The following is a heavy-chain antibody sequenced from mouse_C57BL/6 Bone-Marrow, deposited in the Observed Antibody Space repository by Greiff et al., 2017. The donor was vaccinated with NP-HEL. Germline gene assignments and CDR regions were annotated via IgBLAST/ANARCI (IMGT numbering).Heavy chain of an antibody. D-gene: IGHD1-1*01. CDR3: AKEVYYGSSWAY. Sequence: QVQLQQSGAELVKPGASVKMSCKASGYTFTSYWITWVKQRPGQGLEWIGDIYPGSGSTNYNEKFKSKATLTVDTSSSTAYMQLSSLTSEDSAVYYCAKEVYYGSSWAYWGQGTLVTVSA. CDR1: GYTFTSYW. V-gene: IGHV1-55*01. CDR2: IYPGSGST. J-gene: IGHJ3*01.